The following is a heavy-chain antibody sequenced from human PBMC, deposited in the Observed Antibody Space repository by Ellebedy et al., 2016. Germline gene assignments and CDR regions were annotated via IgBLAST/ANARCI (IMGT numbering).Heavy chain of an antibody. J-gene: IGHJ4*02. D-gene: IGHD6-19*01. CDR3: ARGPQLRAVADY. CDR1: GYTLTDYD. V-gene: IGHV1-8*01. Sequence: ASVKVSXKASGYTLTDYDINWVRQATGQGLEWMGWMNPKTGDTGYAEKFQGRVTMTRSTSLNIAYMELSSLRSDDTAVYYCARGPQLRAVADYWGQGTLVTVSS. CDR2: MNPKTGDT.